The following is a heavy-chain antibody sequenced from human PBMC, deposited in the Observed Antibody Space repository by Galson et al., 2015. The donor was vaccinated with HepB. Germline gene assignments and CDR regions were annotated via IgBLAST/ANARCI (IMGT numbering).Heavy chain of an antibody. J-gene: IGHJ5*02. CDR2: INPNNGGT. D-gene: IGHD2-15*01. V-gene: IGHV1-2*02. CDR1: GYTFTGYY. Sequence: SVKVSCKASGYTFTGYYMHWVRQAPGQGLEWMGWINPNNGGTNCAQKFQGRVTMTRDTSITTAYMELSRLSSDDTAVYCCARGPVVDANQWLDPWGQGTLVTVSS. CDR3: ARGPVVDANQWLDP.